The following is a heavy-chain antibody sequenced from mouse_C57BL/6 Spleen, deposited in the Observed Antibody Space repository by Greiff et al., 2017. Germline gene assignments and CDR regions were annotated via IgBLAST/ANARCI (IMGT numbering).Heavy chain of an antibody. CDR3: TTGGKGYFDV. Sequence: DVKLQESGAELVRPGASVKLSCTASGFNIKDDYMHWVKQRPEQGLEWIGWIDPENGDTEYASKFQGKATITADTSSNTAYLQLSSLTSEDTAVYYCTTGGKGYFDVWGTETTVTVSS. J-gene: IGHJ1*03. CDR2: IDPENGDT. D-gene: IGHD1-3*01. V-gene: IGHV14-4*01. CDR1: GFNIKDDY.